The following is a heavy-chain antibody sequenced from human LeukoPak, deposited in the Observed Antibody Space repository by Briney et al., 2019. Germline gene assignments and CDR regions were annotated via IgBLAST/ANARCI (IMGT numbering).Heavy chain of an antibody. J-gene: IGHJ4*02. CDR1: GFTFSDYY. CDR2: ISSSGSTI. CDR3: ARKYSSSWHYFDY. D-gene: IGHD6-13*01. Sequence: GGSLRLSWAASGFTFSDYYMSWIRQAPGKGLEWVSYISSSGSTIYYADSVKGRFTISRDNAKNSLYLQMNSLRAEDTAVYYCARKYSSSWHYFDYWGQGTLVTVSS. V-gene: IGHV3-11*01.